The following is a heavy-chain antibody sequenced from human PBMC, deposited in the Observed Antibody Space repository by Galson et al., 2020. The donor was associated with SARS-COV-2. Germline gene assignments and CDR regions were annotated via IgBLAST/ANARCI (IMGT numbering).Heavy chain of an antibody. CDR2: ISGSGGST. J-gene: IGHJ6*03. D-gene: IGHD6-19*01. Sequence: GGSLRLSCAASGFTFSSYAMSWVRQAPGKGLEWVSAISGSGGSTYYADSVKGRFTISRDNSKNTLYLQMNSLRAEDTAVYYCAKVTSSGWYSNYMDVWGKGTTVTVSS. CDR3: AKVTSSGWYSNYMDV. CDR1: GFTFSSYA. V-gene: IGHV3-23*01.